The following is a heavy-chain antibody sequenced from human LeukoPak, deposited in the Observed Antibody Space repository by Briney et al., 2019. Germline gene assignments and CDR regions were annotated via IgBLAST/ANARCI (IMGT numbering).Heavy chain of an antibody. CDR1: GFTFSSGA. V-gene: IGHV3-23*01. Sequence: PGGSLRLSCAASGFTFSSGAMSWVRQAPGQGLEWVSVISGGGGNTYYADSVKGRFTISRDNPKNTLYLQLHSLRAEDTAVYYCAKGVVGASSAAAAGYFENWGQGALVTVSS. CDR2: ISGGGGNT. J-gene: IGHJ4*02. D-gene: IGHD1-26*01. CDR3: AKGVVGASSAAAAGYFEN.